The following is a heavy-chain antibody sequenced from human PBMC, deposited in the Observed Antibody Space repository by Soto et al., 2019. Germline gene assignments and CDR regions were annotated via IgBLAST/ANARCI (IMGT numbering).Heavy chain of an antibody. V-gene: IGHV4-34*01. J-gene: IGHJ3*02. CDR1: GGSFSGYS. Sequence: SETLSLTCVVSGGSFSGYSLSWIRQPPGKGLEWIGEINHSGRTKYNPSLKSRVTTSVDTSKNQFSLKLNSVTAADTAVYYCASPNDAFDIWGQGTMVTVSS. CDR3: ASPNDAFDI. CDR2: INHSGRT.